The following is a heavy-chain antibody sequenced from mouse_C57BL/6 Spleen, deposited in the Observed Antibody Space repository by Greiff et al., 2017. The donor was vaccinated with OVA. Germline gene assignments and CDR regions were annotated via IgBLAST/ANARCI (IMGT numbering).Heavy chain of an antibody. V-gene: IGHV1-80*01. CDR2: IYPGDGDT. J-gene: IGHJ2*01. D-gene: IGHD1-1*01. CDR3: ARSGLGYYGSSLGY. Sequence: VQLQQSGAELVKPGASVKISCKASGYAFSSYWMNWVKQRPGKGLEWIGQIYPGDGDTNYNGKFKGKATLTADKSSSTAYMQLSSLTSEDSAVYFCARSGLGYYGSSLGYWGQGTTLTVSS. CDR1: GYAFSSYW.